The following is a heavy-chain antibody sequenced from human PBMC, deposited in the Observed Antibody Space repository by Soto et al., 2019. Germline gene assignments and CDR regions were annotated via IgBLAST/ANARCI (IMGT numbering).Heavy chain of an antibody. Sequence: EVQLLESGGGLVQPGGSLRLSCAASGFSFNTYAMSWVRQARGKGPEWVSTVSASGGSTYSADSVKGRFTISRDNSKNTVHLQINSLRAEDTTVYYCAKTMGVCSGGICYGAYSMDVWVQGITVTVSS. D-gene: IGHD2-15*01. CDR2: VSASGGST. J-gene: IGHJ6*02. CDR3: AKTMGVCSGGICYGAYSMDV. CDR1: GFSFNTYA. V-gene: IGHV3-23*01.